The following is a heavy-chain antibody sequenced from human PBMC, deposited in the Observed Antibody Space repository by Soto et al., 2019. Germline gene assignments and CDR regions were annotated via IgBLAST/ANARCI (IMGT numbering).Heavy chain of an antibody. CDR1: GGSFSGYY. J-gene: IGHJ6*02. V-gene: IGHV4-34*01. CDR3: ARRDDQDDFWSGYLYYYYYGMDV. CDR2: INHSGST. D-gene: IGHD3-3*01. Sequence: PSETLSLTCAVYGGSFSGYYWSWIRQPPGKGLEWIGEINHSGSTNYNPSLKSRVTISVDTSKNQFSLKLSSVTAADTAVYYCARRDDQDDFWSGYLYYYYYGMDVWGQGTTVTVSS.